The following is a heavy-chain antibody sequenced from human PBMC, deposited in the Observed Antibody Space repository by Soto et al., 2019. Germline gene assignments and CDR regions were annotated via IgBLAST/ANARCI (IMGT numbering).Heavy chain of an antibody. CDR2: IYSGGYT. D-gene: IGHD3-22*01. V-gene: IGHV3-66*01. J-gene: IGHJ4*02. CDR3: AREAIIVIAAPEYYFDY. Sequence: GSLRLSCAASGFDVSNPDMSWVRQAPGKGLEWVSVIYSGGYTNYADSVKGRFIVSRDSPKNTLYLQMDSLRAEDTAVYYCAREAIIVIAAPEYYFDYWGQGTLVTVSS. CDR1: GFDVSNPD.